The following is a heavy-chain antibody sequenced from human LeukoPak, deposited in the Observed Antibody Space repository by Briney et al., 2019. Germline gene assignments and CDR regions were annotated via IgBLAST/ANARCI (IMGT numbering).Heavy chain of an antibody. CDR3: ESSAATPPGNIVVVPAAMNNWFDP. Sequence: SVKVSCKASGGTFSSYAISWVRQAPGQGLEWMGGIIPIFGTANYAQKFQGRVTITADESTSTAYMELSSLRSEDTAVYYCESSAATPPGNIVVVPAAMNNWFDPWGQGTLVTVSS. CDR2: IIPIFGTA. V-gene: IGHV1-69*13. D-gene: IGHD2-2*01. J-gene: IGHJ5*02. CDR1: GGTFSSYA.